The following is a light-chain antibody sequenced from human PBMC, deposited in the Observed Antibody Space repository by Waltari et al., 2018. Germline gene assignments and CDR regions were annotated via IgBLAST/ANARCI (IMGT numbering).Light chain of an antibody. CDR3: MQALQLPKT. CDR1: QSLQHANGASY. J-gene: IGKJ1*01. V-gene: IGKV2-28*01. CDR2: LAS. Sequence: EIVMTQSPLSLLVTPGQPASFSCRSSQSLQHANGASYLDWYLQRPGQSPQLLIYLASSRASGVPDRFSGSGSGTHFTLTISRVEAEDIGIYYCMQALQLPKTFGQGTKVEFK.